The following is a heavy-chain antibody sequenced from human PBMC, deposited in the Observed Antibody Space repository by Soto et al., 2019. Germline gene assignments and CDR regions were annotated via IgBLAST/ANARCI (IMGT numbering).Heavy chain of an antibody. CDR2: IYYSGST. D-gene: IGHD5-18*01. J-gene: IGHJ3*02. V-gene: IGHV4-59*08. CDR3: ARHDVDTARVTAFDI. CDR1: GGSISSYY. Sequence: QVQLQESGPGLVKPSETLSLTCTVSGGSISSYYWSWIRQPPGKGLEWIGYIYYSGSTNYNPSLKSRVTISVDTSKNQFSRKLSSVTAADTAVYYCARHDVDTARVTAFDIWVQGTMVTVSS.